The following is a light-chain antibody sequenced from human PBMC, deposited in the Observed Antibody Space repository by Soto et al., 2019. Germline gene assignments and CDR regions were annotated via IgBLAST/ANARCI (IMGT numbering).Light chain of an antibody. CDR2: AAS. Sequence: DIQMTQSPSSLSASVGDRVTITCRASQSISTYLNWYQQKPGKAPNLLIYAASSLQSGVPSRFSGSGSGTDFTLTTSSLQPEDFATYYCQHYNSYSEAFGQGTKVDIK. V-gene: IGKV1-39*01. CDR1: QSISTY. J-gene: IGKJ1*01. CDR3: QHYNSYSEA.